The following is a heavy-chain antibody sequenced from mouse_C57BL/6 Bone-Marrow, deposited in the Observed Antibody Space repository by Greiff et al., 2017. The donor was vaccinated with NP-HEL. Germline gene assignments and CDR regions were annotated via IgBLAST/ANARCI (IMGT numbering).Heavy chain of an antibody. CDR2: ISYDGSN. Sequence: EVQLQQSGPGLVKPSQSLSLTCSVTGYSITSGYYWNWIRQFPGNKLEWMGYISYDGSNNYNPSLKNRISITRDTSKNQFFLKLNSVTTEDTATYYCASFIYYGNLAWFAYWGQGTLVTVSA. D-gene: IGHD2-1*01. CDR3: ASFIYYGNLAWFAY. CDR1: GYSITSGYY. V-gene: IGHV3-6*01. J-gene: IGHJ3*01.